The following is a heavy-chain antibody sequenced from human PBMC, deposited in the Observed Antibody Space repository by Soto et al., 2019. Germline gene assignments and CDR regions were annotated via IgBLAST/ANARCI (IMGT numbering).Heavy chain of an antibody. D-gene: IGHD2-2*02. CDR1: GFTFSSYA. Sequence: QVQLVESGGGVVQPGRSLRLSCAASGFTFSSYAMHCVRQAPGKGLEWVAVIPYDGSNKYYADSVKGRFTISRDNSKNTLYLQMNSLRAEDTAVYYCARDLVRDIVVVPAAIRLGCMDVWGQGTTVTVSS. J-gene: IGHJ6*02. V-gene: IGHV3-30-3*01. CDR2: IPYDGSNK. CDR3: ARDLVRDIVVVPAAIRLGCMDV.